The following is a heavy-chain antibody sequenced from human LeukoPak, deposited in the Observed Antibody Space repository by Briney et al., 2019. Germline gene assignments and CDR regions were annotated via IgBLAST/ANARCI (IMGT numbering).Heavy chain of an antibody. CDR3: ARDHGTYDILTGYYNWFDP. CDR2: IYYSGST. D-gene: IGHD3-9*01. J-gene: IGHJ5*02. Sequence: PSETLSLTCTVSGGSISSSSYYWGWIRQPPGEGLEWIGSIYYSGSTYYNPSLKSRVTISVDTSKNQFSLKLSSVTAADTAVYYCARDHGTYDILTGYYNWFDPWGQGTLVTVSS. CDR1: GGSISSSSYY. V-gene: IGHV4-39*02.